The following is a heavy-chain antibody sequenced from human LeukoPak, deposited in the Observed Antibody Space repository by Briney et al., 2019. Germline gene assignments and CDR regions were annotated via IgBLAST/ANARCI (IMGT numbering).Heavy chain of an antibody. CDR2: INPEGTST. Sequence: PGGSLRLSCAAAGIIISSNYMQWVRQAPGKGLVWVSRINPEGTSTIYADSVKGRFTISRDNAKNTVYLKMNSLRAEDKAVYYCATVTSGHWGQGILVTVSS. D-gene: IGHD4-17*01. CDR1: GIIISSNY. J-gene: IGHJ4*02. V-gene: IGHV3-74*01. CDR3: ATVTSGH.